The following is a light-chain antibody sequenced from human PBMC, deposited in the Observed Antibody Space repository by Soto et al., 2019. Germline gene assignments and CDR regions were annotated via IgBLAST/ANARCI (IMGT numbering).Light chain of an antibody. CDR3: QQANSFPHT. J-gene: IGKJ2*01. CDR1: QGISRW. V-gene: IGKV1-12*01. Sequence: DIQMTQSPSSVSASVGDRVTITCRASQGISRWLAWYQQKPGKAPKLLIYAASSLQSGVPSRFSGSGSGTDFTLTIISLQPEDFATYHCQQANSFPHTFGQGTKLEIK. CDR2: AAS.